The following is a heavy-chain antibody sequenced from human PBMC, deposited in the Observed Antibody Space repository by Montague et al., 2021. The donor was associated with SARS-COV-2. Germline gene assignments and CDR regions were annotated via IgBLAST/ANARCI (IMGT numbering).Heavy chain of an antibody. D-gene: IGHD2-2*01. CDR2: SCRSGSG. CDR1: GASFSGYC. Sequence: SETLSLTCTVYGASFSGYCWCWVCLPQRTGKGLTWISCRSGSGNYNPTLKRRVTISIDTSKTQFSLSLSSATAAATALYSCARFAYRLLFIASYYGMDVWGQGTTVTVSS. CDR3: ARFAYRLLFIASYYGMDV. J-gene: IGHJ6*02. V-gene: IGHV4-34*01.